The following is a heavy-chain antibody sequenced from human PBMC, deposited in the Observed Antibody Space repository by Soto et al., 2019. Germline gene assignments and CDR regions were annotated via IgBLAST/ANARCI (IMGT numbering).Heavy chain of an antibody. Sequence: GGSLRLSCAASGFTFSSYGMHWVRQAPGKGLEWVAVIWYDGSNKYYADSVKGRFTISRDNSKNTLYLQMNSLRAEDTAVYYCARDLNGVEMATIGTDYWGQGTLVTVSS. V-gene: IGHV3-33*01. CDR3: ARDLNGVEMATIGTDY. D-gene: IGHD1-1*01. J-gene: IGHJ4*02. CDR1: GFTFSSYG. CDR2: IWYDGSNK.